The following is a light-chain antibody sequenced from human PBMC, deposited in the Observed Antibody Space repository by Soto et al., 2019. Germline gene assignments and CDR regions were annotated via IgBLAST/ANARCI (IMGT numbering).Light chain of an antibody. CDR3: RRSYSTPT. J-gene: IGKJ1*01. V-gene: IGKV1-5*01. Sequence: DIQMTQSPSTLSASVGDRVTITCRASQGIVRWLAWYQQKPGKAPKLLIYDASSLESGVPSRFSGSGAGTEFTLTISSLQPEDSATYYCRRSYSTPTFGQGTKVDIK. CDR2: DAS. CDR1: QGIVRW.